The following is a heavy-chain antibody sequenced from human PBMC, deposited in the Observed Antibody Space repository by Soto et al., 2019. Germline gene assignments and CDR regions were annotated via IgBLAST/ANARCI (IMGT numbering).Heavy chain of an antibody. Sequence: ASVKVSCKASGGTFSSYAISWVRQAPGQGLEWMGGIIPIFGTADYAQKFQGRVTITADESTSTAYMELSSLRSEDTAVYYCARDQKSRDYYDSSGYYSMYYYGMDVWGQGTMVTVSS. D-gene: IGHD3-22*01. CDR3: ARDQKSRDYYDSSGYYSMYYYGMDV. J-gene: IGHJ6*02. V-gene: IGHV1-69*13. CDR2: IIPIFGTA. CDR1: GGTFSSYA.